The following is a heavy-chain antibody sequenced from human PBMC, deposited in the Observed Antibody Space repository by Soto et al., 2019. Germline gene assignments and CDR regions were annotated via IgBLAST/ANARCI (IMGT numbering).Heavy chain of an antibody. CDR2: IYSGDST. CDR3: ARIEQGYCDSSGYWPDAFDI. Sequence: GSLRFSCAASGSTVSSIYMSWVRQAPGKGLEGVSVIYSGDSTYYADSVKGRFTISRDNSKNTLHLQMNSLRAEDTAVYYCARIEQGYCDSSGYWPDAFDIWGQGTMDTLS. J-gene: IGHJ3*02. D-gene: IGHD3-22*01. V-gene: IGHV3-53*01. CDR1: GSTVSSIY.